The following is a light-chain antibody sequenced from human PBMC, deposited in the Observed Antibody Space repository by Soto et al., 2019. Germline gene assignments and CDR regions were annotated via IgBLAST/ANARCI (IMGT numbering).Light chain of an antibody. CDR3: QSYDSSLSGVV. CDR2: GNS. Sequence: QSVLTQPPSVSGAPGQRVTISCTGSSSNIGAGYDVHWYQPLPGTAPKLLIYGNSNRPSGVPDRFSGSKSGTSASLAITGLQAEDGADYYCQSYDSSLSGVVFGGGTKLTVL. CDR1: SSNIGAGYD. J-gene: IGLJ2*01. V-gene: IGLV1-40*01.